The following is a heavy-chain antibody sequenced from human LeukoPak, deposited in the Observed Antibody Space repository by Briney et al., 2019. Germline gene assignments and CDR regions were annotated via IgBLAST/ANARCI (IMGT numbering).Heavy chain of an antibody. CDR3: ARAGIGNALDY. Sequence: GMSLRLSCAASGFTFSIYGINWIRQAPGKGLEWVAIIWYDGSNKYFAESVMGRFSISKDNSKNTVYLQMNSLRIEDTAVYYCARAGIGNALDYWGQGTQVTVSS. J-gene: IGHJ4*02. D-gene: IGHD2-2*01. V-gene: IGHV3-33*01. CDR1: GFTFSIYG. CDR2: IWYDGSNK.